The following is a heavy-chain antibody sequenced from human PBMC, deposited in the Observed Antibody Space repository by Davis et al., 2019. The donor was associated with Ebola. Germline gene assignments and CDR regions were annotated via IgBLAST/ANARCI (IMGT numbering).Heavy chain of an antibody. CDR1: GSIFSSSV. V-gene: IGHV3-23*01. CDR2: ISGSGDSA. J-gene: IGHJ3*01. Sequence: SLKFSCSASGSIFSSSVMCWVRLAPRKGLEWVSGISGSGDSAYYADSVKGRFTISRDNSKNTLYLQMNSLRVEDTAIYYCAKDTSNVWFDVWGPGTMVTVSS. D-gene: IGHD6-19*01. CDR3: AKDTSNVWFDV.